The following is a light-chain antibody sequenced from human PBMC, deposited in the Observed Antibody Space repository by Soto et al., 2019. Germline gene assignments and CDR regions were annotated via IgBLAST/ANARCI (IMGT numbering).Light chain of an antibody. V-gene: IGKV1-5*03. CDR1: QTISRW. CDR2: EAS. J-gene: IGKJ4*01. Sequence: DIQMTQSPSTLSXXXXXXXXXXXRASQTISRWLAWYQQKPGKAPKLLIYEASSLQSGVPSRFSGSGSGTEFTLTISSLQPDDFATYYCQQYKSFSLTFAGGTKVDIK. CDR3: QQYKSFSLT.